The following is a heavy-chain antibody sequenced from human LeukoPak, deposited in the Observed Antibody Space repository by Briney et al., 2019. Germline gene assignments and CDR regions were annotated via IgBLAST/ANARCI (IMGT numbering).Heavy chain of an antibody. CDR1: GYTFTDRY. CDR3: ARAVHWSYDS. J-gene: IGHJ4*02. D-gene: IGHD1-7*01. CDR2: IDPNSGAT. Sequence: ASVKVSCKASGYTFTDRYMHWVRQAPGQGLEWMGWIDPNSGATTYAQKFQGRVTMTRDTSISTAYMELSSLRSDDTAVYYCARAVHWSYDSWGQGTLVTVPS. V-gene: IGHV1-2*02.